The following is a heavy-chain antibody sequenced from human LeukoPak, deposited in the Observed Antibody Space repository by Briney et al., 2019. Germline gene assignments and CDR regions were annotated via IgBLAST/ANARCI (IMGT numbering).Heavy chain of an antibody. Sequence: YIYYSGSTNYTPSLKSRVTISVDTSQNQFSLKLSSVTAADTAVYYCARVRNSSSWYLGFDYWGQGTLVTVSS. D-gene: IGHD6-13*01. V-gene: IGHV4-59*01. CDR3: ARVRNSSSWYLGFDY. CDR2: IYYSGST. J-gene: IGHJ4*02.